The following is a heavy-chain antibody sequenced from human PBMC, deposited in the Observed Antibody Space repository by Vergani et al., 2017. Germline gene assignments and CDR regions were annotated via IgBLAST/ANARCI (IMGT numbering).Heavy chain of an antibody. CDR1: GYSFTSYW. D-gene: IGHD3-10*01. CDR2: IYPGDSDT. CDR3: ARLELDPFGELLGAFDY. J-gene: IGHJ4*02. Sequence: EVQLVQSGAEVKKPGESLKISCKGSGYSFTSYWIGWVRQMPGKGLEWMGIIYPGDSDTRYSPSFQGQVTIPADKSISPAYLQWSSLKASDTAMYYCARLELDPFGELLGAFDYWGQGTLVTVSS. V-gene: IGHV5-51*01.